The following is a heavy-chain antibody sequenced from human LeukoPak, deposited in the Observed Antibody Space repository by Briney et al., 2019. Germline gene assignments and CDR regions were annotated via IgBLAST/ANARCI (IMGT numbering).Heavy chain of an antibody. J-gene: IGHJ4*02. D-gene: IGHD2-15*01. Sequence: ASVKVSCKTSGYTFTSYGITWVRQAPGKGLEWMGWISAYNGNIDYAQNLQGRVTMTTDTSTSTAYMELRSLRSDDTAVYYCTIMTHCTGGTCYSYDHWGQGTMVAVCS. CDR2: ISAYNGNI. CDR3: TIMTHCTGGTCYSYDH. V-gene: IGHV1-18*01. CDR1: GYTFTSYG.